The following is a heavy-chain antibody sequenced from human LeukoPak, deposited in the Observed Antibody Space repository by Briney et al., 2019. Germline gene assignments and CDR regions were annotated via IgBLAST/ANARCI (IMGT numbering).Heavy chain of an antibody. CDR2: IIPIFGTA. Sequence: SVKVSCKASGGTFSSYAISWVRQAPGQGLEWMGGIIPIFGTANYAQKFQGRVTITADESTSTAYMELSSLRSEDTAVYYCARDPQIVVVVAATPGWFDPWGQGTLVTVSS. V-gene: IGHV1-69*13. D-gene: IGHD2-15*01. J-gene: IGHJ5*02. CDR3: ARDPQIVVVVAATPGWFDP. CDR1: GGTFSSYA.